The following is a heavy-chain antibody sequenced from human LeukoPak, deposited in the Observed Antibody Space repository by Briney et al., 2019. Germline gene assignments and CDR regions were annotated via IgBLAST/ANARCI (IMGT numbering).Heavy chain of an antibody. J-gene: IGHJ3*02. V-gene: IGHV1-46*01. Sequence: ASVKVSCKASGYTFSNYNIHWLRQAPGQGLEWMGIVNPSGDSTNYAKNFQGRVTMTGDTSTSTVYMELSSLRSEDTAVYYCARVRDGYNDAYDIWGQGTMVTVTS. CDR2: VNPSGDST. CDR1: GYTFSNYN. CDR3: ARVRDGYNDAYDI. D-gene: IGHD5-24*01.